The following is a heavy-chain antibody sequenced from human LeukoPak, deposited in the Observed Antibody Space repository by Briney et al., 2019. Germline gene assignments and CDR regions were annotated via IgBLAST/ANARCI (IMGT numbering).Heavy chain of an antibody. CDR2: ISGSGGST. CDR1: GFTFSSYA. V-gene: IGHV3-23*01. D-gene: IGHD2-21*02. CDR3: ARDWARCGAGCYSRADAFDI. Sequence: GGSLRLSCAASGFTFSSYAMSWVRQAPGKGLEWVSAISGSGGSTYYADSVKGRFTISRDNSKNTLYLQMNSLRAEDTAVYYCARDWARCGAGCYSRADAFDIWGQGTMVTVSS. J-gene: IGHJ3*02.